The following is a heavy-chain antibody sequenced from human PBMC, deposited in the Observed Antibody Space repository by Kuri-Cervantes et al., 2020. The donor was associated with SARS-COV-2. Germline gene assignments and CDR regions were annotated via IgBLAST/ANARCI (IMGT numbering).Heavy chain of an antibody. CDR3: ARGRFRDY. Sequence: GESLKISCAASGFTFSSYWMSWVRQAPGKGLEWVANIKQDGSEKYYVDSVKGRLTISRDNAKNSLYLQMNSLRAEDTAVYYCARGRFRDYWGQGTLVTVSS. D-gene: IGHD2-21*01. CDR1: GFTFSSYW. V-gene: IGHV3-7*01. J-gene: IGHJ4*02. CDR2: IKQDGSEK.